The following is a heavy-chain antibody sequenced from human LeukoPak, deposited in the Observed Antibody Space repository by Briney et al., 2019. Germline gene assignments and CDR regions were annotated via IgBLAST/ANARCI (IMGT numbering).Heavy chain of an antibody. CDR3: ARGGYGGNSRGGADY. Sequence: GESLKISCKGSGYTFTTYWIGWVRQMPGKGLEWMGIIYPGDSDTRYSPSFQGQVTISVDKSISTAYLQWNSLKASETATYYCARGGYGGNSRGGADYWGQGTLVTVSS. D-gene: IGHD4-23*01. CDR1: GYTFTTYW. V-gene: IGHV5-51*01. CDR2: IYPGDSDT. J-gene: IGHJ4*02.